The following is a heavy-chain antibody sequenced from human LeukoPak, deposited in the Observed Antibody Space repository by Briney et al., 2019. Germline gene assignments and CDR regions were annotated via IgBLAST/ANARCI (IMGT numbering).Heavy chain of an antibody. CDR2: IRGSGSALGSRN. CDR3: AREDNWGFDY. D-gene: IGHD7-27*01. V-gene: IGHV3-48*04. J-gene: IGHJ4*02. CDR1: GFVFSDYS. Sequence: GGSLRLSCAASGFVFSDYSMNWVRQAPGKGLGWLANIRGSGSALGSRNYSAGSVRGRFTISRDNAKNSLYLQMNRLRTCDTACYYWAREDNWGFDYWGQGALVTVSS.